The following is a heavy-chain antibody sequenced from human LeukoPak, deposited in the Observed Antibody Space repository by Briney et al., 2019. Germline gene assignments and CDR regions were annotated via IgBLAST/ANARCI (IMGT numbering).Heavy chain of an antibody. CDR3: AREFWSGSRIPDY. J-gene: IGHJ4*02. V-gene: IGHV3-64*01. CDR2: INSDGDNT. D-gene: IGHD3-3*01. CDR1: GFTFSSYD. Sequence: GGSLRLSCAASGFTFSSYDMDWVRQAPGKGLEYVSLINSDGDNTYYAHSVKGRFTISRDNSKNTLYLQMDSLRVEDTAVYYCAREFWSGSRIPDYWGQGTLVTVSS.